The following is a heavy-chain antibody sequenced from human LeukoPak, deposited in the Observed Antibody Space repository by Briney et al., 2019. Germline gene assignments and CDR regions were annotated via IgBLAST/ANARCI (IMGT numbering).Heavy chain of an antibody. CDR1: GYSISSGYY. CDR3: ASGPGGYYYDSGSPYDY. V-gene: IGHV4-38-2*02. D-gene: IGHD3-10*01. Sequence: SETLSLTCTVSGYSISSGYYWGWIRPPPGKGLEWIGSIYHSGSTYYNPSLKSRVTISVDTSKNQFSLKLSSVTAADTAVYYCASGPGGYYYDSGSPYDYWGQGTLVTVSS. CDR2: IYHSGST. J-gene: IGHJ4*02.